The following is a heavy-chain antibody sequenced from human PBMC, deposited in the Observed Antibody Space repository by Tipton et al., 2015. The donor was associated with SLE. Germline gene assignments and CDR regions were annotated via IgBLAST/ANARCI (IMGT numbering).Heavy chain of an antibody. V-gene: IGHV3-30*04. CDR3: AGHSSLDY. J-gene: IGHJ4*02. Sequence: SLRLSCAVSGFTFSSYGFHWVRQAPGKGLEWVALISYDGSNKYYADSVKGRFTISRDNSKNTLYLQMNSLRAEDTAVYYCAGHSSLDYWGQGSLVTVSS. CDR1: GFTFSSYG. D-gene: IGHD6-13*01. CDR2: ISYDGSNK.